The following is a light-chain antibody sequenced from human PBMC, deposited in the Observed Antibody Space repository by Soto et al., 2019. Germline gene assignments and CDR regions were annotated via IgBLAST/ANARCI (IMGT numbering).Light chain of an antibody. CDR2: DES. CDR1: QSVSSY. CDR3: QQRSNWPPMFT. J-gene: IGKJ2*01. Sequence: DIVLTQSPATLSLSPGERATLSCRASQSVSSYLAWYQQRPGHVPRLLIYDESKRATGIPARFIASGSGTDFTLTISSLEPENFAICFCQQRSNWPPMFTFGQGTKLEIK. V-gene: IGKV3-11*01.